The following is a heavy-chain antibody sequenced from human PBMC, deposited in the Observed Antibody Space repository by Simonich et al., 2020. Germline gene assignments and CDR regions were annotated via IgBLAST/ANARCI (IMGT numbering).Heavy chain of an antibody. CDR3: ARGGCSGGSCYSLDY. CDR1: GYTFTSYD. V-gene: IGHV1-8*01. CDR2: MNPNSGNT. D-gene: IGHD2-15*01. Sequence: QVQLVQSGAEVKKPGASVKVSCKASGYTFTSYDINWVRQATGQGLEWMGRMNPNSGNTSYEQKFQGRVTMTRNTSISTAYMELSSMRSEDTAVYYCARGGCSGGSCYSLDYWGQGTLVTVSS. J-gene: IGHJ4*02.